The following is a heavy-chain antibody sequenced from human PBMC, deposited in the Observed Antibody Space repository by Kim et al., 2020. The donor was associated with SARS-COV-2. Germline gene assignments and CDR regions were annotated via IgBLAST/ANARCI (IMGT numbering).Heavy chain of an antibody. D-gene: IGHD3-9*01. CDR3: ARGTPTYYDILTPLVDYYYYGMDV. CDR1: GYTFTSYY. CDR2: INPSGGST. Sequence: DSVKVSCKASGYTFTSYYMHWVRQAPGQGLEWMGIINPSGGSTSYAQKFQGRVTMTRDTSTSTVYMELSSLRSEDTAVYYCARGTPTYYDILTPLVDYYYYGMDVWGQGTTVTVSS. V-gene: IGHV1-46*01. J-gene: IGHJ6*02.